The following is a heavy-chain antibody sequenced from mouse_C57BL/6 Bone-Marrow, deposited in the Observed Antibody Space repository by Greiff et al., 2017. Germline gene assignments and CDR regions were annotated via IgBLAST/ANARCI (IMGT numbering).Heavy chain of an antibody. CDR3: ARSYRFDY. CDR1: GYTFTSYW. CDR2: IYPSDSET. D-gene: IGHD2-14*01. V-gene: IGHV1-61*01. Sequence: VQLQQPGAELVTPGSSVKLSCKASGYTFTSYWMDWVKQRPGQGLEWIGNIYPSDSETHYNQKFKDKATLTVDKSSSTAYMQLSSLTSEDSAVYYCARSYRFDYWGQGTTLTVSS. J-gene: IGHJ2*01.